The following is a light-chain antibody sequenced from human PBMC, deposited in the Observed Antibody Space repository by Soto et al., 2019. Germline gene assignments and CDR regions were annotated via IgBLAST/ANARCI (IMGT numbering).Light chain of an antibody. Sequence: QTVVTQEPSLTVSPGGTVTLTCASSTGAVTTGNYASWFQQKPGQAPRTLFYTTDNRHSWTPARFSGSLLGGKAALTLSSVQPEDEADYYCLLYFGGAQLVFGGGTKVTVL. CDR1: TGAVTTGNY. CDR2: TTD. J-gene: IGLJ3*02. CDR3: LLYFGGAQLV. V-gene: IGLV7-43*01.